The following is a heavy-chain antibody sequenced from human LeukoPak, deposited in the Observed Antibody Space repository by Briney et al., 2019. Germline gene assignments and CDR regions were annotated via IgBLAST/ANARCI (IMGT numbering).Heavy chain of an antibody. CDR3: ARDALGSSSWSDP. CDR1: GGTFSSYA. Sequence: SVKVSCKASGGTFSSYAISWVRQAPGQGLEWMGRIIPILGIANYAQKFQGRVTMTTEPSTSTVYMEMRSLRSGDTAVFYCARDALGSSSWSDPWGQGTLVTVSS. D-gene: IGHD2-2*01. CDR2: IIPILGIA. J-gene: IGHJ5*02. V-gene: IGHV1-69*04.